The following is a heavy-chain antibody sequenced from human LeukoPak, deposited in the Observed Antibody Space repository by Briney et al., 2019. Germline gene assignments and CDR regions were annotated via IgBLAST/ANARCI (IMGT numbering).Heavy chain of an antibody. CDR1: GFTFSSYW. J-gene: IGHJ4*02. CDR3: ARVRDGGAADY. D-gene: IGHD4-23*01. Sequence: SGGSLRLSCTASGFTFSSYWMEWVRHVPGKGLVWVSRTNRDESSTTYADSVKGRSTISRDNAKNTLYLQMNSLRAEDTAVYYCARVRDGGAADYWGRGTLVTVSS. CDR2: TNRDESST. V-gene: IGHV3-74*01.